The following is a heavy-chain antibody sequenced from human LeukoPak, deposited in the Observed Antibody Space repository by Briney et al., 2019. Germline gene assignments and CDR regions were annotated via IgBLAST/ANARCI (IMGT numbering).Heavy chain of an antibody. Sequence: PGVSLRLSCAASGFTFSNYWMSWVRQAPGKGLEWVANIKYDGSEKYYLASVKGRFSASRHKANNSLYLQMNSLTAEDTAVYVCARGSGHRVDWYYGSQGSLVTVSS. CDR3: ARGSGHRVDWYY. V-gene: IGHV3-7*05. D-gene: IGHD3-9*01. CDR2: IKYDGSEK. CDR1: GFTFSNYW. J-gene: IGHJ4*01.